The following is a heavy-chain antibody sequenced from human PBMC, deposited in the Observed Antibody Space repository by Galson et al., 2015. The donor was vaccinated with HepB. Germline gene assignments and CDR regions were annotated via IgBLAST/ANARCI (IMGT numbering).Heavy chain of an antibody. Sequence: SLRLSCAASGFAFGSHTMIWVRQAPGRGLECVSAISGHAEKIYYAESLKGRFTIFRDNSKSTVYLQISGLGVDDTAVYYCVKDSHYDFWQGSLFELWGQGTPVTVAS. CDR1: GFAFGSHT. J-gene: IGHJ4*02. CDR3: VKDSHYDFWQGSLFEL. CDR2: ISGHAEKI. V-gene: IGHV3-23*01. D-gene: IGHD3-3*01.